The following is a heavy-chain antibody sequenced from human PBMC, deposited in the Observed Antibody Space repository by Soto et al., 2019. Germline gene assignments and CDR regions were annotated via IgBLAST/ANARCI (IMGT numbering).Heavy chain of an antibody. V-gene: IGHV3-21*01. CDR2: ISSSSGYI. Sequence: EVQLVESGGGLVKPGGSLRLSCAASGFTFSTYSMTWVRQAPGKGLEWVSSISSSSGYIYYADSVKGRFTISRDDAKNSLSLQMNSLRAEDTPVYYCARVRSYSYGQGYGMDVWGQGTTVTVSS. CDR3: ARVRSYSYGQGYGMDV. D-gene: IGHD5-18*01. J-gene: IGHJ6*02. CDR1: GFTFSTYS.